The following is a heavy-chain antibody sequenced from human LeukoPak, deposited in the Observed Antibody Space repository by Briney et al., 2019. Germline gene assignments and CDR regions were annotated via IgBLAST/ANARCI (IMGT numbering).Heavy chain of an antibody. CDR2: INTDGSST. V-gene: IGHV3-74*01. CDR3: ARGYSSSYRIDY. Sequence: GGSLTLSCAASGFTFSNYWMHGVRQAPGKGLAGVSRINTDGSSTTYADSVKGRFTISRDNAKNTLYLQMDSLSAEDTAVYYCARGYSSSYRIDYWGQGTLVTVSS. J-gene: IGHJ4*02. CDR1: GFTFSNYW. D-gene: IGHD6-6*01.